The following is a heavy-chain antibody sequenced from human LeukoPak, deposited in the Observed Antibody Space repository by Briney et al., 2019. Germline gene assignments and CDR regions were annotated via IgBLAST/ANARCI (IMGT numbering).Heavy chain of an antibody. J-gene: IGHJ4*02. V-gene: IGHV1-2*02. CDR3: ARVTGIVVVTAIARYFDY. CDR2: INPNSGGT. CDR1: GYTFTGYY. D-gene: IGHD2-21*02. Sequence: ASVKVSCKASGYTFTGYYMHWVRQAPGQGLEWMGWINPNSGGTNYAQKFQGRVTMTRDTFISTSYMELSRLRSDDTAVYCCARVTGIVVVTAIARYFDYWGQGTLVTVSS.